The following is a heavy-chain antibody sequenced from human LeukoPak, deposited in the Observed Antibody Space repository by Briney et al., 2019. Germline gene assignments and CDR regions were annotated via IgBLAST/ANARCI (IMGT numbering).Heavy chain of an antibody. CDR3: ARGSILGYCSGGSCSYGMDV. V-gene: IGHV4-30-4*01. CDR2: IYYSGST. Sequence: SETLSLTCTVSGGSISNGDYYWSWIRQPPGKGLEWIGYIYYSGSTYYNPSLKSRVTISVDTSKNQFSLKLSSVTAADTAVYYCARGSILGYCSGGSCSYGMDVWGQGTTVTVSS. J-gene: IGHJ6*02. CDR1: GGSISNGDYY. D-gene: IGHD2-15*01.